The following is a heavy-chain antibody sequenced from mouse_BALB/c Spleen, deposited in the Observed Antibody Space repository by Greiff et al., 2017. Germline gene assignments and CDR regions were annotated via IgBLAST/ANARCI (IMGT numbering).Heavy chain of an antibody. V-gene: IGHV3-2*02. CDR2: ISYSGST. D-gene: IGHD2-14*01. Sequence: EVKLMESGPGLVKPSQSLSLTCTVTGYSITSDYAWNWIRQFPGNKLEWMGYISYSGSTSYNPSLKSRISITRDTSKNQFFLQLNSVTTEDTATYYCAFRAYRYRYYAMDYWGQGTSVTVSS. CDR1: GYSITSDYA. J-gene: IGHJ4*01. CDR3: AFRAYRYRYYAMDY.